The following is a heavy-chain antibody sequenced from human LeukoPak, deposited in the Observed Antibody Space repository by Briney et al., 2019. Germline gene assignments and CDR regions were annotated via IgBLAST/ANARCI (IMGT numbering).Heavy chain of an antibody. CDR1: GYTFTGYY. D-gene: IGHD1-14*01. Sequence: ASVKVSCKASGYTFTGYYMHWVRQAPGQGLEWMGWINPNSGGTNYAQKFQGRVTMTRDTSISTAYVELSRLRSDDTAVYYCARKPQRPDPKSRYFDYWGQGTLVTVSS. CDR2: INPNSGGT. CDR3: ARKPQRPDPKSRYFDY. V-gene: IGHV1-2*02. J-gene: IGHJ4*02.